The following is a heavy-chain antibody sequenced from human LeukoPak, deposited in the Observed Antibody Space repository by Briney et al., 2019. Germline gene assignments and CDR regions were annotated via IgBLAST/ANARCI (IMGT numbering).Heavy chain of an antibody. CDR2: IYTSGST. CDR1: GGSISTYY. D-gene: IGHD2-2*01. CDR3: AGMLSDCSSTSCSDY. J-gene: IGHJ4*02. V-gene: IGHV4-4*07. Sequence: KPSETLSLTCTVSGGSISTYYWNWIRQPAGKGLEWIGRIYTSGSTNYNPSLKSRVTMSVDTSKNQFSLKLSSVTAADTAVYYCAGMLSDCSSTSCSDYWGQGTLVTVSS.